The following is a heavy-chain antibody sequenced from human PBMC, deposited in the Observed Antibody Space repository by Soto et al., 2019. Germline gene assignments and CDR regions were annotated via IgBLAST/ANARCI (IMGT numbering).Heavy chain of an antibody. CDR1: GFTFSRYW. Sequence: PGGSLRLSCAASGFTFSRYWMNWVRQAPGKGLEWVANIKQDGTEKNYVDPVKGRFTISRDNARNSLYLQMYSLRAEDTAVYFCARGDTPMITGMDSFDIWGQGKMVTVSS. CDR3: ARGDTPMITGMDSFDI. J-gene: IGHJ3*02. CDR2: IKQDGTEK. D-gene: IGHD5-18*01. V-gene: IGHV3-7*01.